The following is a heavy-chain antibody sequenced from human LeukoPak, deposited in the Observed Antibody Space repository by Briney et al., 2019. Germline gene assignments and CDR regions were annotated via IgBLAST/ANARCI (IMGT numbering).Heavy chain of an antibody. Sequence: EASVKVSCKASGYTFTSYAMNWVRQAPGQGLEWMGGIIPIFGTANYAQKFQGRVTITADESTSTAYMELSSLRSEDTAVYYCARVFDSGSQAYFYYMDVWGKGTTVTISS. CDR2: IIPIFGTA. D-gene: IGHD3-10*01. V-gene: IGHV1-69*13. CDR1: GYTFTSYA. CDR3: ARVFDSGSQAYFYYMDV. J-gene: IGHJ6*03.